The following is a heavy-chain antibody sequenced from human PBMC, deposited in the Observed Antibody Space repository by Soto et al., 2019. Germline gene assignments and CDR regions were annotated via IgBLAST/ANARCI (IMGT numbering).Heavy chain of an antibody. Sequence: SETLSLTCTVSGGSISSYYWSWIRQPPGKGLEWIGYIYYSGSTNYNPSLKSRVTISVDTSKNQFSLKLSSVTAADTAVYYCARTPRSIAARTWWLDPWGQGTLVTVS. J-gene: IGHJ5*02. V-gene: IGHV4-59*01. D-gene: IGHD6-6*01. CDR1: GGSISSYY. CDR2: IYYSGST. CDR3: ARTPRSIAARTWWLDP.